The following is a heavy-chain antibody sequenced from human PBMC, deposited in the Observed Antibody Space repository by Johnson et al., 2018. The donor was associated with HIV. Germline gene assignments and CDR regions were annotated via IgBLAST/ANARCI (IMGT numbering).Heavy chain of an antibody. Sequence: VQLVESGGGLVQPGGSLRLSCAASGFTFSSYAMSWVRQAPGKALEWVSAISGTGSTIYYADAVQGRFTISRDNGKNSLYLQMNRLRAEDTAVYYCARERSSGYSVTFDIWGQGTMVTVSS. V-gene: IGHV3-48*04. CDR3: ARERSSGYSVTFDI. CDR1: GFTFSSYA. J-gene: IGHJ3*02. D-gene: IGHD3-22*01. CDR2: ISGTGSTI.